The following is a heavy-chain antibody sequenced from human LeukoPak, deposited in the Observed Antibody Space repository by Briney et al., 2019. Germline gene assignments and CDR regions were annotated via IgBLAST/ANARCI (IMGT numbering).Heavy chain of an antibody. CDR2: IYYSGST. V-gene: IGHV4-30-4*01. CDR1: GGSISSGDYY. CDR3: ASDALKDYGDYLWTFDY. Sequence: SQTLSLTCTVSGGSISSGDYYWSWIRQPPGKGLEWIGYIYYSGSTYYNPSLKSRVTISVDTSKNQFSLKLSSVTAADTAVYCCASDALKDYGDYLWTFDYWGQGTLVTVS. D-gene: IGHD4-17*01. J-gene: IGHJ4*02.